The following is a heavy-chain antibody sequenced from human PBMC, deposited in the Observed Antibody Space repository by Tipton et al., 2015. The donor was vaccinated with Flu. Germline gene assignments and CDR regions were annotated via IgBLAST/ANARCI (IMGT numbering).Heavy chain of an antibody. CDR1: GGSFSSYY. J-gene: IGHJ4*02. V-gene: IGHV4-59*01. CDR3: AADHYFGSGSYY. Sequence: TLSLTCTVSGGSFSSYYWSWIRQPPGKRPEWIGHIYYSGSTNYNPALQSRVTISVDTSKNQFPLRLSSVTAADTAVYFCAADHYFGSGSYYWGQGKMVTVSS. CDR2: IYYSGST. D-gene: IGHD3-10*01.